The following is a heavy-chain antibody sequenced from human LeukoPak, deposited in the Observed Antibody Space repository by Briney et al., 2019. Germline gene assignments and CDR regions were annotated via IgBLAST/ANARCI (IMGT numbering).Heavy chain of an antibody. CDR3: AKRAQSSWYYFDY. Sequence: QPGGSLRLSCAVSGFTFSRYAMSWVRQAPGKGLEWVSTISGDGGSTYYADPVKGRFTISRHNDKNTLYLQMNSLRAEDTAVFYCAKRAQSSWYYFDYWDQGTLVTVSS. D-gene: IGHD6-13*01. CDR1: GFTFSRYA. J-gene: IGHJ4*02. V-gene: IGHV3-23*01. CDR2: ISGDGGST.